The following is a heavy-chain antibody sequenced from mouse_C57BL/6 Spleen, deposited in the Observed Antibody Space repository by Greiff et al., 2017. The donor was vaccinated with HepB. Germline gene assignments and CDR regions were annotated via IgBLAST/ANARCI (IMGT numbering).Heavy chain of an antibody. D-gene: IGHD1-1*02. CDR3: ASYGPYWYFDV. J-gene: IGHJ1*03. CDR2: ISGGGGNT. CDR1: GFTFSSYT. Sequence: EVQLVESGGGLVKPGGSLKLSCAASGFTFSSYTMSWVRQTPEKRLEWVATISGGGGNTYYPDSVTGRFTISIDNAKKPLYLQMSSLRSEDTALYYCASYGPYWYFDVWGTGTTVTVSS. V-gene: IGHV5-9*01.